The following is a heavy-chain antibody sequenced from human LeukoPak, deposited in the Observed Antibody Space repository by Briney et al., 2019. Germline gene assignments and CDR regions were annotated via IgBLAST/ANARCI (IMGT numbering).Heavy chain of an antibody. CDR2: INPYSGDT. CDR1: GYTFTSHG. D-gene: IGHD3-22*01. J-gene: IGHJ4*02. CDR3: ARGTMNLDS. V-gene: IGHV1-2*02. Sequence: GTSVKVSCKASGYTFTSHGISWVRQAPGQGLEWMGWINPYSGDTAYAQKFQGRVTMTRDTSINTAYMELNRLKFDDTAVYYCARGTMNLDSWGQGTLVTVSS.